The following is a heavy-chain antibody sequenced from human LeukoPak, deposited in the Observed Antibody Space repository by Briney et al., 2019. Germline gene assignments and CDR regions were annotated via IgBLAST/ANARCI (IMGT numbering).Heavy chain of an antibody. CDR3: VSGLVSKPDFDY. D-gene: IGHD3/OR15-3a*01. CDR2: IYYGVTT. CDR1: GGSISSSSYY. J-gene: IGHJ4*02. V-gene: IGHV4-39*01. Sequence: PSETLSLTCTVPGGSISSSSYYWGWIRQPPGKGLEWIGSIYYGVTTYYNPSLKSRVTIFVDTSKNQLSLELRSVTAADTAVYYCVSGLVSKPDFDYWGQGTLVTVSS.